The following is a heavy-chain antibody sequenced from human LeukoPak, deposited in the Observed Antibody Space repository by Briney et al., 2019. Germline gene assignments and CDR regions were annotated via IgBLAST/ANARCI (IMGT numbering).Heavy chain of an antibody. J-gene: IGHJ4*02. CDR1: GGSISSYY. CDR2: IYTSGST. Sequence: SETLSLTCTVSGGSISSYYWSWIRQPAGKGLEWIGRIYTSGSTNYNPSLKSRVTMSVDTSKNQFSLKLSSVTAADTAVYYCARVPIVVAEYYFDYWGQGTLVTVSS. CDR3: ARVPIVVAEYYFDY. V-gene: IGHV4-4*07. D-gene: IGHD3-22*01.